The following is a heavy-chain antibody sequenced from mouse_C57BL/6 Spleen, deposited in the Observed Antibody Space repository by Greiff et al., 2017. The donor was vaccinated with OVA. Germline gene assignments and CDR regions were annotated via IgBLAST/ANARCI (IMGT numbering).Heavy chain of an antibody. D-gene: IGHD2-4*01. CDR1: GYAFSSSW. J-gene: IGHJ3*01. V-gene: IGHV1-82*01. Sequence: VQLQESGPELVKPGASVKISCKASGYAFSSSWMNWVKQRPGKGLEWIGRIYPGDGDTNYNGKFKGKATLTADKSSSTAYMQLSSLTSEDSAVYFCASIYYDYEGLADWGQGTLVTVSA. CDR3: ASIYYDYEGLAD. CDR2: IYPGDGDT.